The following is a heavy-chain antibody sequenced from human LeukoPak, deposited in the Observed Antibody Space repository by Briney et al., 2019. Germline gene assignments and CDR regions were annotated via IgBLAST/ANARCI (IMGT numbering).Heavy chain of an antibody. V-gene: IGHV3-7*01. CDR2: IKQDGSEK. D-gene: IGHD6-13*01. Sequence: PGGSLRLSCAASGFTFSSYWMSWVRQAPGKGLEWVANIKQDGSEKYYVDSVKGRFTISGDNAKKSLYLQMNSLRAEDTAVYYCASERSWLAAAGKGFDDWGQGTLVTVSS. CDR1: GFTFSSYW. CDR3: ASERSWLAAAGKGFDD. J-gene: IGHJ4*02.